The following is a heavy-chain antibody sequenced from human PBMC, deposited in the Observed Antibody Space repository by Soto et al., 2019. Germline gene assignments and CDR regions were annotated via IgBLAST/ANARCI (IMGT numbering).Heavy chain of an antibody. CDR2: IYPGDSDT. Sequence: GESLKISCNGSGYSFTSYWIGWVLQMPGKGLEWMGIIYPGDSDTRYGPSFQGQVTISADKSISTAYLQWSSLKASDTAMYYCAGGYSYGYYYYGMDVWGQGTTVTVSS. V-gene: IGHV5-51*01. CDR3: AGGYSYGYYYYGMDV. D-gene: IGHD5-18*01. J-gene: IGHJ6*02. CDR1: GYSFTSYW.